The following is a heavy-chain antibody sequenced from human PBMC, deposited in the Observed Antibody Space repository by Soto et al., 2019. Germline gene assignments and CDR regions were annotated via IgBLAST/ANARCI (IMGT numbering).Heavy chain of an antibody. Sequence: GGSLRLSCAASGFTFSSYAMSWVRQAPGKGLEWVSGISGSGGSTYYADSVKGRFTISRDNSKNTLYLQMNSLRAEDTAVYFCAKGPLAIIAAEQRVPNWFDPWGQGTLVTVSS. CDR3: AKGPLAIIAAEQRVPNWFDP. CDR1: GFTFSSYA. V-gene: IGHV3-23*01. CDR2: ISGSGGST. J-gene: IGHJ5*02. D-gene: IGHD6-13*01.